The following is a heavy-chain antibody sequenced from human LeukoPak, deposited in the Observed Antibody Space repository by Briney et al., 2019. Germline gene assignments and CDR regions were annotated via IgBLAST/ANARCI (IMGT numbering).Heavy chain of an antibody. D-gene: IGHD2-15*01. CDR2: IYYSGST. J-gene: IGHJ3*01. Sequence: PSETLSLTCTVSGGSISSSSYYWGWIRQPPGKGLEWIGSIYYSGSTYYNPSLKSRVTISVDTSKNQFSLKLSSLTAADTAVYYCARRGYCSGGSCYGAFDLWGQGTMVTVSS. V-gene: IGHV4-39*07. CDR1: GGSISSSSYY. CDR3: ARRGYCSGGSCYGAFDL.